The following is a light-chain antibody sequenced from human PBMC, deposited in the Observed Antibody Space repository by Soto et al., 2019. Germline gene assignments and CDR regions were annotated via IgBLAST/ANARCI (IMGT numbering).Light chain of an antibody. J-gene: IGKJ4*02. Sequence: DIQMTQSPSTLSASVGDRVTITCRASQSISTWLAWYQQKPGKAPKLLIYKASSLEGGVPSRFSGSGSGTEFNITSSSLQPDDVATYYCQQYNTYPLTFGGGTTVDIK. CDR3: QQYNTYPLT. V-gene: IGKV1-5*03. CDR1: QSISTW. CDR2: KAS.